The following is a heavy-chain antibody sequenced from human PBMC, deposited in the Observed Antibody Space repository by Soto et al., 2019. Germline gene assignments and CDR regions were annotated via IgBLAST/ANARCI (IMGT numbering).Heavy chain of an antibody. CDR3: ASICSGGSCYPFRFDY. V-gene: IGHV3-21*01. CDR1: GFTFSSYS. J-gene: IGHJ4*02. Sequence: GGSLRLSCAASGFTFSSYSMNWVRQAPGKGLEWVSSISSSSSYIYYADSVKGRFTISRDNAKNSLYLQMNSLRAEDTAVYYCASICSGGSCYPFRFDYWGQGTLVTVSS. D-gene: IGHD2-15*01. CDR2: ISSSSSYI.